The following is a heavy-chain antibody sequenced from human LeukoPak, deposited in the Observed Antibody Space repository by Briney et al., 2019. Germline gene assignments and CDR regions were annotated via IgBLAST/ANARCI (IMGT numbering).Heavy chain of an antibody. D-gene: IGHD5-24*01. CDR1: GFTFSSYG. CDR3: ARGQRAHVEHSSFMAV. V-gene: IGHV3-30*03. Sequence: QPGGSLRLSCAASGFTFSSYGMHWVRQAPGKGLEWVAVISYDGSNKYYADSVKGRFTISRDNSKNTLYLQMNSLKAEDTAVYYCARGQRAHVEHSSFMAVWGKGTTVTVSS. J-gene: IGHJ6*03. CDR2: ISYDGSNK.